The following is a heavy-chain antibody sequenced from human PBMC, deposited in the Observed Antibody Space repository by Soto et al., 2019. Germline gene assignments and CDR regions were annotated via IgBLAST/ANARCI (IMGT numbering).Heavy chain of an antibody. V-gene: IGHV4-39*01. CDR2: IYYSGST. Sequence: SETLSLTCTVSGGSISSSSYYWGWIRQPPGKGLEWIGSIYYSGSTYYNPSLKSRVTISVDTSKNQFSLKLSSVTAADTAVYYCARNRMRQYYEFFSGSDVSQNWF. D-gene: IGHD3-3*01. CDR1: GGSISSSSYY. J-gene: IGHJ5*01. CDR3: ARNRMRQYYEFFSGSDVSQNWF.